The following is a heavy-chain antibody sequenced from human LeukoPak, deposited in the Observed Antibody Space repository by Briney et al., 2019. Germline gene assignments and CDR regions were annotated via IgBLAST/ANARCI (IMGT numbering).Heavy chain of an antibody. Sequence: GGSLRVSCAASGFTFSSYWMHWVRQAPGKGLVWVSRINSDGSSTSYADSVKGRFTISRDNAKNTLYLQMNSLRAEDTAVYYCAREVGRIQLRTNQLDYWGQGTLVTVSS. CDR3: AREVGRIQLRTNQLDY. CDR2: INSDGSST. D-gene: IGHD5-18*01. J-gene: IGHJ4*02. CDR1: GFTFSSYW. V-gene: IGHV3-74*01.